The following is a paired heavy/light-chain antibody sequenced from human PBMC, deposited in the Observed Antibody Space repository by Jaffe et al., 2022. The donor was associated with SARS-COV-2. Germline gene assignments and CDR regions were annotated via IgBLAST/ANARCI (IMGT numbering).Heavy chain of an antibody. CDR1: GFTFSSYA. CDR3: ASLPFGDQDGGTGYLDY. V-gene: IGHV3-23*01. D-gene: IGHD2-21*02. Sequence: EVQLLESGGGLVYWGGSLRLSCVGSGFTFSSYAMSWVRLTPGKGLEWVSAISGSGDYTYHADSVKGRFTISRDNSKNMLYLQMNSLTGEDTAVYYCASLPFGDQDGGTGYLDYWGQGTLVTVSS. CDR2: ISGSGDYT. J-gene: IGHJ4*02.
Light chain of an antibody. V-gene: IGKV1-39*01. CDR1: QSIRNS. CDR2: GAS. J-gene: IGKJ1*01. Sequence: DIQMTQSPSSLSASVGDKVSLTCRASQSIRNSLYWFQQNPGKAPKLLIYGASNLLSGVPSRFSGSGSGTDFILTISSLQLEDSATYYCQQTFRLPWTFGRGTKVEIK. CDR3: QQTFRLPWT.